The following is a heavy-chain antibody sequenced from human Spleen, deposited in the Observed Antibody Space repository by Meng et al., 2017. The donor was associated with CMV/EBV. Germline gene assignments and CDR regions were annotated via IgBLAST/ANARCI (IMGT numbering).Heavy chain of an antibody. D-gene: IGHD4/OR15-4a*01. Sequence: GDSVSSNSAAWNWIRQSPSRGLEWLGRTYYRSKWYSDYGVSVKSRITINSDTSKNQFSLHLNSATPEDTAVYYCARALGAGKGWFDPWGQGTLVIVSS. V-gene: IGHV6-1*01. CDR2: TYYRSKWYS. J-gene: IGHJ5*02. CDR1: GDSVSSNSAA. CDR3: ARALGAGKGWFDP.